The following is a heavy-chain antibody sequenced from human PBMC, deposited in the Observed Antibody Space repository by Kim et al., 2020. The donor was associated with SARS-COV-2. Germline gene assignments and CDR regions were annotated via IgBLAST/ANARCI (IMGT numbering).Heavy chain of an antibody. CDR3: ARNRGVHIVAGWYFDL. Sequence: SVKVSCKASGGTFSSYAISWVRQAPGQGLEWMGGIIPIFGTANYAQKFQDRVTITADESTSTAYMELSSLRSEDTAVYYCARNRGVHIVAGWYFDLWGRGSLVVFSS. CDR2: IIPIFGTA. J-gene: IGHJ2*01. V-gene: IGHV1-69*13. CDR1: GGTFSSYA. D-gene: IGHD2-21*01.